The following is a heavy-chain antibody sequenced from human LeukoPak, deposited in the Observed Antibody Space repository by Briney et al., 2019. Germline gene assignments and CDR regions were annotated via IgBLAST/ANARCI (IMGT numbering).Heavy chain of an antibody. Sequence: ASVKVACKASGYTFTSYGISGVRQAPGQGLEWGGWISAHNGNTNYAQKLQGRVTMTTDTSTSKAYMELRSLRSDDTAVYYCARVTMVRGVLSYYYYYYMDVWGKGTTVTISS. V-gene: IGHV1-18*01. CDR3: ARVTMVRGVLSYYYYYYMDV. CDR2: ISAHNGNT. J-gene: IGHJ6*03. CDR1: GYTFTSYG. D-gene: IGHD3-10*01.